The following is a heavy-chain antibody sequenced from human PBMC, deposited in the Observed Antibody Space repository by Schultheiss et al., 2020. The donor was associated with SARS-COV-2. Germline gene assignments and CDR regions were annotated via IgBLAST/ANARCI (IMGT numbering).Heavy chain of an antibody. J-gene: IGHJ4*02. CDR2: ITSDGSST. Sequence: GGSLRLSCAASGFTVSSNYMSWVRQDPGRGLVWVSRITSDGSSTAYADSVKGRFSTSRDNARNTVYLQMNSLRVEDTALYYCTRDGGAGTPFDYWGQGALVTVSS. CDR1: GFTVSSNY. D-gene: IGHD1-7*01. V-gene: IGHV3-74*03. CDR3: TRDGGAGTPFDY.